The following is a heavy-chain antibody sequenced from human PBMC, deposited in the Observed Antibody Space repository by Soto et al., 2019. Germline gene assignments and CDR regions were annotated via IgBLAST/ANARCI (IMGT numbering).Heavy chain of an antibody. D-gene: IGHD6-6*01. V-gene: IGHV3-21*01. CDR1: GFTFSSYS. CDR3: ARGTIAARLTFDY. Sequence: AGGSLRLSCAASGFTFSSYSMNWVRQAPGKGLEWVSSISSSSSYIYYADSVKGRFTISRDNAKNSLYLQMNSLRAEDTAVYYCARGTIAARLTFDYWGQGTLVTVSP. CDR2: ISSSSSYI. J-gene: IGHJ4*02.